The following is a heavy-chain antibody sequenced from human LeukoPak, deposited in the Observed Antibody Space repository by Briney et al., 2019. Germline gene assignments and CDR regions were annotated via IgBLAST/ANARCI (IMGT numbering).Heavy chain of an antibody. J-gene: IGHJ4*02. Sequence: GGSLRLSCAASGFTFSSYAMSWVRQAPGKGLEWVSGISGSGDNTYYADSVKGRFTISRDNSKNTLYVQVNSLGTEDTAVYYCARVYGLLWFGELPYHPDFDYWGQGTLVTVSS. CDR1: GFTFSSYA. V-gene: IGHV3-23*01. CDR3: ARVYGLLWFGELPYHPDFDY. CDR2: ISGSGDNT. D-gene: IGHD3-10*01.